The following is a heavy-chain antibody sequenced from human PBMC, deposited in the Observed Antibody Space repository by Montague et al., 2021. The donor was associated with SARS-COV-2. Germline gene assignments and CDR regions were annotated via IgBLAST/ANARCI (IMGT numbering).Heavy chain of an antibody. CDR2: ISFDATNK. D-gene: IGHD1-26*01. CDR3: ARVFSGTYLDYFDF. Sequence: SLRLSCAASGFTFKSYSMHWVRQAPGKGLEWVAVISFDATNKYYADSVKGRFAISRDNSENTLYLQVNTLRVEDTAVYYCARVFSGTYLDYFDFWGQGTLVTVPS. V-gene: IGHV3-30*09. CDR1: GFTFKSYS. J-gene: IGHJ4*02.